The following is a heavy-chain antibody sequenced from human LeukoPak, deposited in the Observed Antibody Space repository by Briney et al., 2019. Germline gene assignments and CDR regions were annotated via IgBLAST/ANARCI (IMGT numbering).Heavy chain of an antibody. J-gene: IGHJ3*02. Sequence: PGGSLRLSCAASGFTFSSYDMHWVRQATGKGLEWVSGIGTTGDTYYPGSVKGRFTISRENAKNSLYLQMNSLRAGDTAVYYCARGLYYYDSSGYYGDTFDNWGQGTMVTVSS. CDR2: IGTTGDT. CDR1: GFTFSSYD. V-gene: IGHV3-13*04. CDR3: ARGLYYYDSSGYYGDTFDN. D-gene: IGHD3-22*01.